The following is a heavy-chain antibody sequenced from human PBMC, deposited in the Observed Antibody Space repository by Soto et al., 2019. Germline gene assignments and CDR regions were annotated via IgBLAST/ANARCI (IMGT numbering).Heavy chain of an antibody. Sequence: GGSLRLSCAASGFTFRTYWMSWVRQAPGKGLEWVANIKQDGSDKYYVDSVKGRFTISRDNSKNTLYLQMNSLRAEDTAVYYCAKLGMYYYGSGSYLLSIWGQGTMVTVSS. J-gene: IGHJ3*02. CDR2: IKQDGSDK. CDR3: AKLGMYYYGSGSYLLSI. V-gene: IGHV3-7*03. D-gene: IGHD3-10*01. CDR1: GFTFRTYW.